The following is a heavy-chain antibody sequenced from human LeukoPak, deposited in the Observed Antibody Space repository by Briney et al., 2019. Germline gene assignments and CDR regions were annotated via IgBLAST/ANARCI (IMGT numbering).Heavy chain of an antibody. V-gene: IGHV1-69*01. CDR3: ASGPATVTTLF. CDR2: IIPIFGTA. J-gene: IGHJ4*02. CDR1: GGTFSSYA. Sequence: SVTVSFKASGGTFSSYAISWVRQAPGQGLEWMGGIIPIFGTANYAQKFQGRVTITADESTSTAYMELSSLRSEDTAVYYCASGPATVTTLFWGQGTLVTVSS. D-gene: IGHD4-17*01.